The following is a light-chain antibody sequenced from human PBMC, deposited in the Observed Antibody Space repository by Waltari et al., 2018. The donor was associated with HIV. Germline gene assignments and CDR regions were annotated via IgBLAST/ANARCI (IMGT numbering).Light chain of an antibody. CDR1: NSNIGSNH. CDR2: RND. V-gene: IGLV1-47*01. J-gene: IGLJ2*01. CDR3: AAWDDSLSGPV. Sequence: QSVLIQPPSPSGTPGQSVTISCSGSNSNIGSNHVYWYQQLPGTAPNLLIYRNDQRPSGVPDRFSGSKSGTSASLAISGLRSEDEADYYCAAWDDSLSGPVFGGGTKVTVL.